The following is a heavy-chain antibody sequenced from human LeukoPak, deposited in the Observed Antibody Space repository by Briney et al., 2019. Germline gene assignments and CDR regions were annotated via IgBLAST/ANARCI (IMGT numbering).Heavy chain of an antibody. D-gene: IGHD3-16*01. J-gene: IGHJ4*02. CDR3: AKGITFGGVIFYFDY. V-gene: IGHV3-9*01. CDR1: GFTFDDYA. Sequence: GGSLRLSCAASGFTFDDYAMHWVRQAPGKGLGWVSGISWNSGSIGYADSVKGRFTISRDNAKNSLYLQMNSLRAEDTALYCCAKGITFGGVIFYFDYWGQGTLVTVSS. CDR2: ISWNSGSI.